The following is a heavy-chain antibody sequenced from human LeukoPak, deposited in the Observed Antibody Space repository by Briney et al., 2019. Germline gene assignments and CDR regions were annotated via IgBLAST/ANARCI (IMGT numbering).Heavy chain of an antibody. J-gene: IGHJ5*02. Sequence: ASVKVSCKASGYTFTGYYMHWVRQAPGQGLEWMGWISAYNGNTNYAQKLQGRVTMTTDTSTSTAYMELRSLRSDDTAVYYCARGLVVVHKSWFDPWGQGTLVTVSS. D-gene: IGHD3-22*01. V-gene: IGHV1-18*04. CDR2: ISAYNGNT. CDR3: ARGLVVVHKSWFDP. CDR1: GYTFTGYY.